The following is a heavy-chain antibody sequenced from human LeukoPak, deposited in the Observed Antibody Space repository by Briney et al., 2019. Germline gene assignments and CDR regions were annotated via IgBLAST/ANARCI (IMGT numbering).Heavy chain of an antibody. CDR1: GGSITSYY. Sequence: PSETLFLTCTVSGGSITSYYWSWIRQPPGKGLEWIGYIYFSGSTNYNPSLKSRVTISVDTSKNQFSLKLSSVTAADTALYYCARATTAYCTGGVCPNFDYWGQGTLVTVSS. V-gene: IGHV4-59*01. CDR3: ARATTAYCTGGVCPNFDY. J-gene: IGHJ4*02. CDR2: IYFSGST. D-gene: IGHD2-8*02.